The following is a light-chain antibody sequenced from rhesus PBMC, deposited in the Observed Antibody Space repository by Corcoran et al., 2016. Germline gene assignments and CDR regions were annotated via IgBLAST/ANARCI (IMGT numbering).Light chain of an antibody. J-gene: IGKJ2*01. V-gene: IGKV1-22*01. CDR2: KAA. CDR3: QQYTSPDT. Sequence: DIQMTQSPSSLSASVGDTVTITCRASQSISSWLAWYQQKPGKAPKLLIYKAATLQSGVPSSLSGSGSGTDFSLPLSSLQSEDFATDYCQQYTSPDTFGQGTKVDIK. CDR1: QSISSW.